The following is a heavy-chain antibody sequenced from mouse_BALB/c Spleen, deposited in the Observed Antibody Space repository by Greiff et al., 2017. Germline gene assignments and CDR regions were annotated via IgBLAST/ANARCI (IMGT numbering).Heavy chain of an antibody. D-gene: IGHD3-2*01. CDR1: GFTFSDYY. Sequence: EVQVVESGGGLVKPGGSLKLSCAASGFTFSDYYMYWVRQTPEKRLEWVATISDGGSYTYYPDSVKGRFTISRDNAKNNLYLQMSSLKSEDTAMYYCARDDSSGYVRYYYAMDYWGQGTSVTVSS. V-gene: IGHV5-4*02. CDR2: ISDGGSYT. J-gene: IGHJ4*01. CDR3: ARDDSSGYVRYYYAMDY.